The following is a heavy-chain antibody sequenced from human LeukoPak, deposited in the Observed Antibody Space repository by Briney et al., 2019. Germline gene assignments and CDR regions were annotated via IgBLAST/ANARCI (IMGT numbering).Heavy chain of an antibody. CDR3: ARAASYYDSSGISDY. Sequence: ASVKVSCKASGYTFTGYYMHWVRQAPGQGLEWMGWINPNSGGTNYAQKFQGRVTMTRDMSTSTVCMELSSLRSEDTAVYYCARAASYYDSSGISDYWGQGTLVTVSS. D-gene: IGHD3-22*01. V-gene: IGHV1-2*02. CDR1: GYTFTGYY. J-gene: IGHJ4*02. CDR2: INPNSGGT.